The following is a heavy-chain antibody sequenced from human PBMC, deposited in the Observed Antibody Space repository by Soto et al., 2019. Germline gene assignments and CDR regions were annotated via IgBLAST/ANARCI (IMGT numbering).Heavy chain of an antibody. D-gene: IGHD3-22*01. J-gene: IGHJ4*02. Sequence: ASVKVSCKASGYTFTGYYIHWVRQAPGQGLEWMGWINPNSGDTSYAQKFHGWVTMTRDTSISTAYMELNRLRSDDTAVYYCARDGLGFYYDSSGLDYWGQGTLVTVSS. V-gene: IGHV1-2*04. CDR2: INPNSGDT. CDR1: GYTFTGYY. CDR3: ARDGLGFYYDSSGLDY.